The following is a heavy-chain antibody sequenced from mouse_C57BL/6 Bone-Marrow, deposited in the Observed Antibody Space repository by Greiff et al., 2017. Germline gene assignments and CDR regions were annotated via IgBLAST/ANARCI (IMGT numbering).Heavy chain of an antibody. D-gene: IGHD1-1*01. CDR3: ARDYYGSSYVYWYFDV. Sequence: QVQLQQPGAELVRPGTSVKLSCKASGYTFTSYWMHWVKQRPGQGLEWIGVIDPYDSYTNYNQKFKGKATLTVDTSSSTAYMQRSSLTSEDSAVYYCARDYYGSSYVYWYFDVWGTGTTVTVSS. V-gene: IGHV1-59*01. CDR1: GYTFTSYW. J-gene: IGHJ1*03. CDR2: IDPYDSYT.